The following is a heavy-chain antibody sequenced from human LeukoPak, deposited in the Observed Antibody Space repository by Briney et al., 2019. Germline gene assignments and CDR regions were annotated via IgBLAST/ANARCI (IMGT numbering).Heavy chain of an antibody. V-gene: IGHV3-49*04. D-gene: IGHD3-9*01. Sequence: TGGSLRLSCTASGFTFGDYAMSWVRQAPGKGLEWVGFIRSKAYGGTTEYAASVKGRFTISRDDSKSIAYLQMNSLKTEDTAVYYCTRGPFQGRYFDWLLKSDYFDYWGQGTLVTVSS. J-gene: IGHJ4*02. CDR3: TRGPFQGRYFDWLLKSDYFDY. CDR2: IRSKAYGGTT. CDR1: GFTFGDYA.